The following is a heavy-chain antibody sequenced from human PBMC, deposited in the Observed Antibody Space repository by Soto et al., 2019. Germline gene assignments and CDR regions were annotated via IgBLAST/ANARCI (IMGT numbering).Heavy chain of an antibody. J-gene: IGHJ6*02. V-gene: IGHV3-23*01. CDR2: ITGSGTST. Sequence: GSLRLPCAHAGLTFSGYAMSWVRQAPGKGLEWVSSITGSGTSTYYADSVKGRFIISRDNSKNTVSLQMNSLRADDTAVYYWGKSPDFYYYTMEVWSRGTTVTVSS. CDR3: GKSPDFYYYTMEV. CDR1: GLTFSGYA.